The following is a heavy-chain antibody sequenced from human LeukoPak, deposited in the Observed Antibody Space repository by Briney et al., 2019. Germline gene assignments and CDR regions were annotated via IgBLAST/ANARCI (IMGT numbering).Heavy chain of an antibody. J-gene: IGHJ5*02. CDR2: IYSDGST. Sequence: GGSLRLSCAASGFTVSSNYMNWVRQAPGKGLEWVPLIYSDGSTYYADSVKGRFIISRDNSANTLYLQMNSLRAEDTAVYYCARFQPIYTNSYAWFDPWGQGTLVTVSS. V-gene: IGHV3-53*01. CDR1: GFTVSSNY. D-gene: IGHD2-8*01. CDR3: ARFQPIYTNSYAWFDP.